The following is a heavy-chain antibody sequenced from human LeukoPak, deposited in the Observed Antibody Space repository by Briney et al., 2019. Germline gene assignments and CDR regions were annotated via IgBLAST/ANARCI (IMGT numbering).Heavy chain of an antibody. V-gene: IGHV4-38-2*02. CDR3: ARLPPLRTTVTTSH. CDR2: IYHSGST. CDR1: GYSISSGYY. Sequence: SETLSLTCTVSGYSISSGYYWGWIRQPPGKGLEWIGSIYHSGSTYYNPSLKSRVTISVDTSKNQFSLKLSSVTAADTAVYYCARLPPLRTTVTTSHWGQGTLVTVSS. J-gene: IGHJ4*02. D-gene: IGHD4-17*01.